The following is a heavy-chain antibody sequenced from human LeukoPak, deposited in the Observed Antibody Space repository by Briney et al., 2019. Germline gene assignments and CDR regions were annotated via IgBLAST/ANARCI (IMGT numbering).Heavy chain of an antibody. V-gene: IGHV3-11*01. CDR1: GFTFSDYY. Sequence: GGSLRLSCAASGFTFSDYYMSWIRQAPGKGLEWVSYISSSGSTIYYADSVKGRFTISRAKAKKSLYLQMNSLRDEDTAVYYCASTPIVVVPAAIPSDFDYWGQGTLVTVSS. CDR3: ASTPIVVVPAAIPSDFDY. J-gene: IGHJ4*02. CDR2: ISSSGSTI. D-gene: IGHD2-2*02.